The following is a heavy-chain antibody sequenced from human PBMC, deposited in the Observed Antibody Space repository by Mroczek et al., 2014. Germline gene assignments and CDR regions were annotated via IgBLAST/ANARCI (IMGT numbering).Heavy chain of an antibody. CDR3: ARHHYDSSGYYDDRRDFDY. J-gene: IGHJ4*02. D-gene: IGHD3-22*01. CDR1: GGSISSSSYY. V-gene: IGHV4-39*01. Sequence: QVQLQQWGPGLVKPSETLSLTCTVSGGSISSSSYYWGWIRQPPGKGLEWIGSIYYSGSTYYNPSLKSRVTISVDTSKNQFSLKLSSVTAADTAVYYCARHHYDSSGYYDDRRDFDYWGQGTLVTVSS. CDR2: IYYSGST.